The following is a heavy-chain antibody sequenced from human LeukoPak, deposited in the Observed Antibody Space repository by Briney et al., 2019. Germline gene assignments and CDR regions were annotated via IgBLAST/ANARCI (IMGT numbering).Heavy chain of an antibody. CDR1: GFTFSSYW. CDR2: INSDGSST. CDR3: ARGRGPYGMDV. Sequence: GGSLRLSCAASGFTFSSYWMHWVRQAPGKGLVWVSRINSDGSSTSYADSVKGRFTISRDNTKNTLYLQMNSLRAEDTAVYYCARGRGPYGMDVWGKGTTVTVSS. D-gene: IGHD3-10*01. J-gene: IGHJ6*04. V-gene: IGHV3-74*01.